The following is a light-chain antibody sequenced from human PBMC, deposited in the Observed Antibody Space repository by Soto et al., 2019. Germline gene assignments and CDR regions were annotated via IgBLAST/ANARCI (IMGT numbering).Light chain of an antibody. J-gene: IGLJ1*01. CDR3: SSYSSSSTLYA. CDR2: DVT. V-gene: IGLV2-14*01. Sequence: QSVLTQPASVSGSPGQSLTISCTGTSSDVGGYQFVSWYQQHPGKAPKLMIYDVTNRPSGVSNRFSGSKSGNTASLTISGLQAEDEADYYCSSYSSSSTLYAFGTGTKVTVL. CDR1: SSDVGGYQF.